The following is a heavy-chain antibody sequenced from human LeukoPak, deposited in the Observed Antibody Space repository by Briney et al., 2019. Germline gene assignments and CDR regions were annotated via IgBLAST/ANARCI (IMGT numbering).Heavy chain of an antibody. J-gene: IGHJ3*02. V-gene: IGHV4-61*01. CDR1: GGSVNSVSFY. D-gene: IGHD3-3*01. Sequence: PSETLSLTCTVSGGSVNSVSFYWGWIRQPPGKGLEWIGDSYYSGSTNYNPSLKSRVPISIDTSENQFSLKLNSVTAADAAVYYCARGRFLDAFDIWGQGTMVTVSS. CDR3: ARGRFLDAFDI. CDR2: SYYSGST.